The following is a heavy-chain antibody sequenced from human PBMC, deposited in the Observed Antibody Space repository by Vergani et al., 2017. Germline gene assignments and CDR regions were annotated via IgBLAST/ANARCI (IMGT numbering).Heavy chain of an antibody. CDR3: ARDRIVVVPAAYYYYYGMDV. D-gene: IGHD2-2*01. CDR2: IYYSGST. J-gene: IGHJ6*02. Sequence: QVRLQESGPGLVKPSETLSLTCTVSGASVSSYYWSWIRQPPGKGLEWIGYIYYSGSTNYNPSLKSRVTISVDTSKNQFSLKLSSVTAADTAVYYCARDRIVVVPAAYYYYYGMDVWGQGTTVTVSS. V-gene: IGHV4-59*02. CDR1: GASVSSYY.